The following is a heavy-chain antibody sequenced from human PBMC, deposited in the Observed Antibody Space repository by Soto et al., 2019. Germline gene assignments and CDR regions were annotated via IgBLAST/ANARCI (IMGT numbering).Heavy chain of an antibody. V-gene: IGHV3-73*01. CDR2: IRSKGNNYAT. Sequence: EVQLVESGGGLVQPGGSLKLSCAASGFTFSGSAMHWVRQASGKGLEWVGRIRSKGNNYATAYGASLKGRFTISRDDSKNTAYRLMNSLNTEDPAVYYCSRQASDFWSGKPQYYMDVWGKGTTVTVSS. D-gene: IGHD3-3*01. CDR1: GFTFSGSA. J-gene: IGHJ6*03. CDR3: SRQASDFWSGKPQYYMDV.